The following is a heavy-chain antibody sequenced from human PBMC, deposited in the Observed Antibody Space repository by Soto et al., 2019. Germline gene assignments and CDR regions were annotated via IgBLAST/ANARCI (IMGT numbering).Heavy chain of an antibody. CDR3: ARRRGFPYYYGMDV. CDR1: GGSFSGYY. Sequence: SETLSLTCAVYGGSFSGYYWSWIRQPPGKGLEWIGEINHSGSTNYNPSLKSRVTISVDTSKNQFSLKLSSVTAADTAVYYCARRRGFPYYYGMDVWGQGTTVPVSS. V-gene: IGHV4-34*01. J-gene: IGHJ6*02. CDR2: INHSGST. D-gene: IGHD5-12*01.